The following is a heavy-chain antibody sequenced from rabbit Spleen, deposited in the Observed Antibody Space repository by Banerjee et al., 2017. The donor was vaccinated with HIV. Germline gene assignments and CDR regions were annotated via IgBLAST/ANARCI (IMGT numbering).Heavy chain of an antibody. V-gene: IGHV1S40*01. CDR1: GFSFSSSYY. J-gene: IGHJ6*01. CDR2: IDTSDGDT. D-gene: IGHD8-1*01. Sequence: QSLEESGGGLVQPEGSLTLTCTASGFSFSSSYYMCWVRQAPGKGLEWIACIDTSDGDTDYANWPKGRFTISKTSSTTVTLQMTSLTVADTATYFCARDTGSSFSSYGMDLWGPGTLVTVS. CDR3: ARDTGSSFSSYGMDL.